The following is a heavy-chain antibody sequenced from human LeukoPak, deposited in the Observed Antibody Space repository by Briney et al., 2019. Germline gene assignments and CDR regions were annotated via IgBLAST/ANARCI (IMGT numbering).Heavy chain of an antibody. CDR2: INPNSGGT. D-gene: IGHD2-2*01. Sequence: GASVKVSCKASGYTFTGYYMHWVRQAPGQGLEWTGWINPNSGGTNYAQKFQGRVTMTRDTSISTAYMELSRLRSDDTAVYYCARDFFVVVPAAPLYYFDYWGQGTLVTVSS. CDR3: ARDFFVVVPAAPLYYFDY. CDR1: GYTFTGYY. J-gene: IGHJ4*02. V-gene: IGHV1-2*02.